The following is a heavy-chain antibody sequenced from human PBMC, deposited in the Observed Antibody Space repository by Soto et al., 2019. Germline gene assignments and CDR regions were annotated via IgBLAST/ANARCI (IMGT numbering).Heavy chain of an antibody. Sequence: QVQLVQSGAEVKKPGASVKVSCKASGYTFTSYGISWVRQAPGQGLERMGWISAYNGNTNYAQKLQGRVTMTTDTSTSTAYMELRSLRSDDTAVYYCARDQVPMTTVTTVGSDYWGQGTLVPVSS. CDR1: GYTFTSYG. D-gene: IGHD4-17*01. J-gene: IGHJ4*02. V-gene: IGHV1-18*01. CDR3: ARDQVPMTTVTTVGSDY. CDR2: ISAYNGNT.